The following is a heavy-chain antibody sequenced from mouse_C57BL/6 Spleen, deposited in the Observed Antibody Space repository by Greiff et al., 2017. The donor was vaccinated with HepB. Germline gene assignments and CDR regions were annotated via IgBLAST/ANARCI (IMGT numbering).Heavy chain of an antibody. D-gene: IGHD1-1*01. CDR3: ARKNYGSSPYAMDY. CDR1: GYTFTSYW. V-gene: IGHV1-50*01. CDR2: IDPSDSYT. Sequence: QVQLQQSGAELVKPGASVKLSCKASGYTFTSYWMQWVKQRPGQGLEWIGEIDPSDSYTNYNQKFKGKATLTVDTSSSTAYMQLSSLTSEDSAVYYCARKNYGSSPYAMDYWGQGTSVTVSS. J-gene: IGHJ4*01.